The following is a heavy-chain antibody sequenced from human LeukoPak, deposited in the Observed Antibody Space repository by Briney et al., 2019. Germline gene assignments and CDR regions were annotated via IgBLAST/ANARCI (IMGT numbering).Heavy chain of an antibody. Sequence: PPGGSLRLSCAASGFTFTTYAMSWVRQAPGEGLGWVSGISNSGDSTYYSDSLKGRFTISRDNSKNTLHLQMSNLRADDTALYYCVKDRRDGTTCPEVWGQGTLVTVSS. D-gene: IGHD2-2*01. J-gene: IGHJ4*02. V-gene: IGHV3-23*01. CDR1: GFTFTTYA. CDR2: ISNSGDST. CDR3: VKDRRDGTTCPEV.